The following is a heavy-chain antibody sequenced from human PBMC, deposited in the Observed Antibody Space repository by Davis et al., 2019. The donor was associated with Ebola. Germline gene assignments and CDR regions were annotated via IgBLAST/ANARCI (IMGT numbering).Heavy chain of an antibody. Sequence: ASVKVSCKASGYTFTSYYMHWVRQAPGQGLEWMGIINPSGGSTSYAQKFQGRVTMTRDTSTSTVYMELSSLRSEDTAVYYCASSVNYGTYYYYMDVWGKGTTVTVSS. D-gene: IGHD4-17*01. CDR1: GYTFTSYY. CDR3: ASSVNYGTYYYYMDV. V-gene: IGHV1-46*01. J-gene: IGHJ6*03. CDR2: INPSGGST.